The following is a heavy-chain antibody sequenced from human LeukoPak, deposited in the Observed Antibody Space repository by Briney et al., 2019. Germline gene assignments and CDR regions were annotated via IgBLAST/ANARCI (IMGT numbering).Heavy chain of an antibody. D-gene: IGHD2-21*01. CDR1: GGSISSYY. CDR2: IYYSGST. V-gene: IGHV4-59*08. Sequence: SETLSLTCTVSGGSISSYYWSWMRQPPGKGLEGIGYIYYSGSTNYNPSLQSRVTISVDTSKNQLSLKLNSVPAADTAVYYCARQGGDVKYYYYYGMDVWGQGTTVTVSS. J-gene: IGHJ6*02. CDR3: ARQGGDVKYYYYYGMDV.